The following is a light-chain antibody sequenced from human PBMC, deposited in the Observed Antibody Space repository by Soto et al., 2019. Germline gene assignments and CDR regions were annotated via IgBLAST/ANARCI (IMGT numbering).Light chain of an antibody. CDR2: GAS. V-gene: IGKV3-20*01. Sequence: EIVLTQSPGTLSLSPGERATLSCRASQSVTSNYLAWYQQKPGQAPRLLIFGASIRDTGIPDSFSGSGSGTDFTLTISRLEPEDFAVYYCHQYGSSPGTFGQGTKLEIK. CDR3: HQYGSSPGT. CDR1: QSVTSNY. J-gene: IGKJ1*01.